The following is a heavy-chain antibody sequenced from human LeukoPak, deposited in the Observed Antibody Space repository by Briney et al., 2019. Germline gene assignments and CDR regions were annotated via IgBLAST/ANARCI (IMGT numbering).Heavy chain of an antibody. CDR1: GYTFTSYD. V-gene: IGHV1-8*01. Sequence: ASVKVSCKASGYTFTSYDINWVRQATGQGLEWMGWMNPNSGNTGYAQKFQGRVTMTRNTSISTAYMVLSSLRSEDTAVYYCARGPLYCSSTSCYTRGGYYFDYWGQGTLVTVSS. D-gene: IGHD2-2*02. CDR3: ARGPLYCSSTSCYTRGGYYFDY. CDR2: MNPNSGNT. J-gene: IGHJ4*02.